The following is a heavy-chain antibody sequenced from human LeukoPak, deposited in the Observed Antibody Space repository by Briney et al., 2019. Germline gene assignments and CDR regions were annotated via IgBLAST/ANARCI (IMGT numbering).Heavy chain of an antibody. CDR2: IYYSGST. J-gene: IGHJ4*02. CDR1: GGSISSSSYY. V-gene: IGHV4-39*07. CDR3: ARDRLGEFDY. Sequence: SETLSLTCTVSGGSISSSSYYWGWIRQPPGKGLEWIGSIYYSGSTYYNPSLKSRVTTSVDTSKNQFSLKLSSVTAADTAVYYCARDRLGEFDYWGQGTLVTVSS. D-gene: IGHD1-26*01.